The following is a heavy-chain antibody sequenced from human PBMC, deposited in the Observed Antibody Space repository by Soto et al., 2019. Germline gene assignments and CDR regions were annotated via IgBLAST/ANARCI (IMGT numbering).Heavy chain of an antibody. V-gene: IGHV1-69*01. D-gene: IGHD1-1*01. CDR3: PRDGTIQMPNFDF. J-gene: IGHJ4*02. Sequence: QVLLMQSGAEVKKPGSSVKVSCTSSGGPFSSYGIRWVRQVPGQGLEWLGGIIPLFGTPSYARKFQDRLTISADESTTTAYMELSSLTSEDTAMYFCPRDGTIQMPNFDFWGQGTLVTVSS. CDR2: IIPLFGTP. CDR1: GGPFSSYG.